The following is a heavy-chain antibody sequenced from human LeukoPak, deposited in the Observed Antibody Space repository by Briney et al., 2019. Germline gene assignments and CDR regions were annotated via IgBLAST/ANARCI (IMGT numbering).Heavy chain of an antibody. V-gene: IGHV3-30*18. CDR1: GFTLSSYG. CDR3: AKVPHSWGLFDS. J-gene: IGHJ4*02. Sequence: GGSLRLSCAASGFTLSSYGMHWVRQAPGKGLEWVAVISYDGSNKYYADSVKGRFTISRDNSKNTLYLQMDSLRTEDTAVYYCAKVPHSWGLFDSWGQGTLVTVSS. CDR2: ISYDGSNK. D-gene: IGHD3-16*01.